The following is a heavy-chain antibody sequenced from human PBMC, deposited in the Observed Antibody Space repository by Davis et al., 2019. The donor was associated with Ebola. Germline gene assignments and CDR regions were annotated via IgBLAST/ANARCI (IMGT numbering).Heavy chain of an antibody. CDR1: GFTFSSYE. Sequence: GESLKISCAASGFTFSSYEMNWVRQAPGKGLEWVSYISSSGSTIYYADSVKGRFTISRDNAKNSLYLQMNSLRAEDTAVYYCARDGGYYYEGWFDPWGQGTLVTVSS. J-gene: IGHJ5*02. V-gene: IGHV3-48*03. CDR3: ARDGGYYYEGWFDP. D-gene: IGHD3-22*01. CDR2: ISSSGSTI.